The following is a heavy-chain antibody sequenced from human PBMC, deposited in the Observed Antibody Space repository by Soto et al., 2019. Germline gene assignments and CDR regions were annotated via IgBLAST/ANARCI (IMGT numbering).Heavy chain of an antibody. V-gene: IGHV3-21*01. CDR3: VRDLHGSGTAVDY. J-gene: IGHJ4*02. CDR1: GFTFSSYS. Sequence: PGGSLRLSCAASGFTFSSYSMNWVRQAPGKGLEWVSSISSSSSYIYYADSVKGRFTISRDNAKNSLYLQMNSLRAEETAVYYWVRDLHGSGTAVDYWGQGTLVTVSS. D-gene: IGHD3-10*01. CDR2: ISSSSSYI.